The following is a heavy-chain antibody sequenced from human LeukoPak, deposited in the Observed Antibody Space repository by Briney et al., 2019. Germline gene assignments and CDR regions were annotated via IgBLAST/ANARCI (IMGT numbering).Heavy chain of an antibody. CDR2: ISSSSSYI. CDR1: GFTFSSYS. J-gene: IGHJ4*02. CDR3: ASGIAAAGTDY. Sequence: GGSLRLSSAASGFTFSSYSMNWGPQGPGKGLECVSSISSSSSYIYYADSAKGRFTISRDNAKNSLYLQMNSLRAEDTAVYYCASGIAAAGTDYWGQGTLVTVSS. V-gene: IGHV3-21*01. D-gene: IGHD6-13*01.